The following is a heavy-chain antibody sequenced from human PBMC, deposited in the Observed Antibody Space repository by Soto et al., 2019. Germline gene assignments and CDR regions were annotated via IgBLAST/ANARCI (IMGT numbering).Heavy chain of an antibody. CDR2: IYPGDSDT. V-gene: IGHV5-51*01. J-gene: IGHJ5*01. CDR1: GYSFTSYW. CDR3: ARYLSPWDTTVTTYGWFDY. Sequence: GESLKISCKGSGYSFTSYWIGWVRQMPGKGLEWMGIIYPGDSDTRYSPSFQGQVTISADKSISTAYLQWSSLKASDTAMYYCARYLSPWDTTVTTYGWFDYWGQGTLVTVSS. D-gene: IGHD4-17*01.